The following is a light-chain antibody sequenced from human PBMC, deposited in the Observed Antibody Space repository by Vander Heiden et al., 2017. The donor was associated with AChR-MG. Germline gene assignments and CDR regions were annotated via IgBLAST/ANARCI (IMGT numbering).Light chain of an antibody. Sequence: DIVMTQSPDSLAVSLCERATINCKSSQSVLYSSNNKNYLAWYQQKPGQPPKLLIYWASTRESGVPDRFSGSGSGTDFTLTISSLQAEDVAVYYCQQDDSTPRTFGQGTKLEIK. J-gene: IGKJ2*01. CDR3: QQDDSTPRT. V-gene: IGKV4-1*01. CDR2: WAS. CDR1: QSVLYSSNNKNY.